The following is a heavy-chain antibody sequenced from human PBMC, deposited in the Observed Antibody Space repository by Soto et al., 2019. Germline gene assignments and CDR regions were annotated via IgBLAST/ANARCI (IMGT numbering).Heavy chain of an antibody. CDR2: ISGSGGRT. CDR1: RFTFSTYA. V-gene: IGHV3-23*01. CDR3: AKIAEAVAGTVYGY. J-gene: IGHJ4*02. Sequence: GGSLRLACTVSRFTFSTYAMGWVRQAPGKGLEWVSNISGSGGRTYYADSVKGRFTISRDNSKNTLYLQMNSLRAEDTAVYYCAKIAEAVAGTVYGYWGQGTLVTVSS. D-gene: IGHD6-19*01.